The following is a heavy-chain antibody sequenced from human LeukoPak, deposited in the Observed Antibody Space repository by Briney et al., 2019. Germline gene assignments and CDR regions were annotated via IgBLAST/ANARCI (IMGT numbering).Heavy chain of an antibody. CDR1: GFTFSSYE. D-gene: IGHD3-10*01. CDR3: ARGSLVHYYGSGSYLIRAGFDY. CDR2: ISGRGSTI. Sequence: GGSLRLSCAASGFTFSSYEMNWVRQAPGKGLEWASYISGRGSTIYYADSVKGRFTISRDNAKNSLYLQMNSLRAEDTAVYYCARGSLVHYYGSGSYLIRAGFDYWGQGTLVTVSS. J-gene: IGHJ4*02. V-gene: IGHV3-48*03.